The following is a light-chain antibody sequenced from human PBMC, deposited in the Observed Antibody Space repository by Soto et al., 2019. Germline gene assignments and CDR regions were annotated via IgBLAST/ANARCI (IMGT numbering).Light chain of an antibody. Sequence: EFVFTQSPGTLSLSPGERATLSCRASQTVRKNYLAWYQQKPGQAPRLLIYDACSRETGIPDRFSGGGAGTEFTLTISRLEPEDVAVYYCQQFSSYTLTFGGGTKVDIK. CDR1: QTVRKNY. V-gene: IGKV3-20*01. CDR2: DAC. CDR3: QQFSSYTLT. J-gene: IGKJ4*01.